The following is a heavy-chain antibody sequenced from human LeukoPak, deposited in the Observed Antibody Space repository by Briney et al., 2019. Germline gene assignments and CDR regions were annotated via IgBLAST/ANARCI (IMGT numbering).Heavy chain of an antibody. CDR3: AHIRGGGNSGLFDY. V-gene: IGHV2-5*02. D-gene: IGHD4-23*01. CDR1: GFSLSTSGVG. Sequence: SGPTLVKPTQTLTLTCTFSGFSLSTSGVGVGWIRQPPGKALEWLALIYWDDDKRYSPSLKRRLTITKDTSKNQVVLTMTNMDPVDTATYYCAHIRGGGNSGLFDYWGQGTLVTVSS. J-gene: IGHJ4*02. CDR2: IYWDDDK.